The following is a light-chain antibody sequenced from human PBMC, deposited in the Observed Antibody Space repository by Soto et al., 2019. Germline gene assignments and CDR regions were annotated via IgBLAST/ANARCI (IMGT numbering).Light chain of an antibody. V-gene: IGKV1-39*01. CDR2: AAS. J-gene: IGKJ3*01. Sequence: DIQMTQSPSSLSASVGDRVTITCRASQSITTFLNWYQQRPGKAPQLLIYAASSLQSGVPSRFSGSGSGTDFTLTISSLQPEDFATYYCQQSCSTPLTVGTGTKVDF. CDR3: QQSCSTPLT. CDR1: QSITTF.